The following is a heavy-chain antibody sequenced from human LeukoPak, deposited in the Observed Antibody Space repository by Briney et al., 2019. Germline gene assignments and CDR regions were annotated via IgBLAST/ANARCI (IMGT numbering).Heavy chain of an antibody. CDR3: ARDRRYSGSYPLGY. D-gene: IGHD1-26*01. Sequence: ASVKVPCKASGYTFTGYYMHWVRQAPGQGLEWMGRINPNSGGTNYAQKFQGRVTMTRDTSISTAYMELSRLRSDDTAVYYCARDRRYSGSYPLGYWGQGTLVTVSS. CDR1: GYTFTGYY. CDR2: INPNSGGT. V-gene: IGHV1-2*06. J-gene: IGHJ4*02.